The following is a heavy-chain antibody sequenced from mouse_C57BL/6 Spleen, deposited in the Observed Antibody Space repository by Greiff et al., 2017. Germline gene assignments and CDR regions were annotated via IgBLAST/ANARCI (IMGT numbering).Heavy chain of an antibody. CDR2: ICSGGST. CDR3: ARNPLSGNYYFDY. D-gene: IGHD2-1*01. J-gene: IGHJ2*01. V-gene: IGHV2-2*01. CDR1: GFSLTSYG. Sequence: VHLVESGPGLVQPSQSLSITCTVSGFSLTSYGVHWVRQSPGKGLEWLGVICSGGSTDYNAAFISRLSISKDNSKSQVFFKMNSLQADDTAIYYCARNPLSGNYYFDYWGQGTTLTVSS.